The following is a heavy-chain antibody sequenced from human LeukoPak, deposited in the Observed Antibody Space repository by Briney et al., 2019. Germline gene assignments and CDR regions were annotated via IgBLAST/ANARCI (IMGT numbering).Heavy chain of an antibody. CDR3: ARHDSVAGTINFDY. CDR2: IDPSDSYT. D-gene: IGHD6-19*01. V-gene: IGHV5-10-1*01. CDR1: GYSLTSYW. Sequence: GESLKISCKGSGYSLTSYWISWVRQMPGKGLEWMGRIDPSDSYTNYSPSFQGHVTISADKSISTAYLQWSSLRASDTAMYYCARHDSVAGTINFDYWGQGTLVTVSS. J-gene: IGHJ4*02.